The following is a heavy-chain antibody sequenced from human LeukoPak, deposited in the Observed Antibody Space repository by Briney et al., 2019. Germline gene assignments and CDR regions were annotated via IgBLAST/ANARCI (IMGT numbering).Heavy chain of an antibody. J-gene: IGHJ6*03. CDR3: ARDRRDIVVVPAANGGYYYYYMDV. CDR2: IYTSGST. Sequence: PSETLSLTCTVSGGSISSGSYYWSWIRQPAGKGLEWIGRIYTSGSTNDNPSLKSRVTISVDTSKDQFSLKLSSVTAADTAVYYCARDRRDIVVVPAANGGYYYYYMDVWGKGTTVTVSS. CDR1: GGSISSGSYY. V-gene: IGHV4-61*02. D-gene: IGHD2-2*01.